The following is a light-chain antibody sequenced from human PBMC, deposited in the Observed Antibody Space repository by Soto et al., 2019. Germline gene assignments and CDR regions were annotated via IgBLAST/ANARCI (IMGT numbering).Light chain of an antibody. J-gene: IGLJ1*01. CDR1: SSDVGGYNY. CDR3: SSYTSSSTLLYV. V-gene: IGLV2-14*01. CDR2: EVS. Sequence: QSALTQPASVSGSRGQSITISCTGTSSDVGGYNYVSWYQQHPGKAPKLMIYEVSNRPSGVSNRFSGSKSGNTASLTISGRQAEDEADYYCSSYTSSSTLLYVFGTGTKLTVL.